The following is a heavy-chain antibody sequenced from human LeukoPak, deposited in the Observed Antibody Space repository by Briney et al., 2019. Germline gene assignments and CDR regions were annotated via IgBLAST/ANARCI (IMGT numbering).Heavy chain of an antibody. Sequence: PSETLSLTCAVYGGSFSGYYWSWIRQPPGKGLEWIGEINHSGSTNYNPSLKSRVTISVDTSKNQFSLKLSSVTAADTAVYYCARGLARNRATHAFDIWGQGTMVTVSS. CDR3: ARGLARNRATHAFDI. CDR2: INHSGST. CDR1: GGSFSGYY. J-gene: IGHJ3*02. D-gene: IGHD1-26*01. V-gene: IGHV4-34*01.